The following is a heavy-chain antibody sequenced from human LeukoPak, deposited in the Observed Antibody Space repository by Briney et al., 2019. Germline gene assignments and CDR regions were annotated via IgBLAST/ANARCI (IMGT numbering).Heavy chain of an antibody. CDR2: IYYSGST. V-gene: IGHV4-39*07. D-gene: IGHD5/OR15-5a*01. Sequence: PSETLSLTCTVSGGSISSSSYYWGWIRQPPGKGLEWIGSIYYSGSTYYNPSLKSRVTISVDTSKNQFSLKLSSVTAADTAVYYCARVYASETDYYYYYYYMDVWGKGTTVTVSS. CDR1: GGSISSSSYY. CDR3: ARVYASETDYYYYYYYMDV. J-gene: IGHJ6*03.